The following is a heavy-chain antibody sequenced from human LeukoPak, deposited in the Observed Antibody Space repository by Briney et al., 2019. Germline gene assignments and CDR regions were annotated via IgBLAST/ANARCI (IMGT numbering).Heavy chain of an antibody. Sequence: GGSLRLSCVASGFTFRIYGMNWVRQAPGKGPEWVSYIRHTSDSILYADSVKGRFTMSRDNAKKSLYLQMNSLRAEDSAVYYCARATRNGYDYWGQGTLVTVSS. CDR1: GFTFRIYG. CDR3: ARATRNGYDY. CDR2: IRHTSDSI. V-gene: IGHV3-48*01. J-gene: IGHJ4*02. D-gene: IGHD5-24*01.